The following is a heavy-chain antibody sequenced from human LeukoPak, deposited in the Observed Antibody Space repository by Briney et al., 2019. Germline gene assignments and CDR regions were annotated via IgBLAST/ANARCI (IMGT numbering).Heavy chain of an antibody. J-gene: IGHJ4*02. CDR2: IGGSGGST. CDR1: GFTFGDYA. V-gene: IGHV3-23*01. Sequence: AGGSLRLSCTASGFTFGDYAMSWVRQAPGKGLEWVSVIGGSGGSTYYADSVKGRFTISRDISKNTLYLQMNTLRAEDTAVYYCARGNSIGAAAPLDYWGQGTLVTVSS. D-gene: IGHD6-13*01. CDR3: ARGNSIGAAAPLDY.